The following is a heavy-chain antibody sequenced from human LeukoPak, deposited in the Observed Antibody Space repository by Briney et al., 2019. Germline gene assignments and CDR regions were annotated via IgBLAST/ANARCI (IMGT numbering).Heavy chain of an antibody. Sequence: SETLSLTCTVSGGSISSGDYYWSWIRQPPGKGLEWIGYIYCSGSTYYNPSLKSRVTISVDTSKNQFSLKLSSVTAADTAVYYCARESRDFWSGINWFDPWGQGTLVTVSS. CDR2: IYCSGST. CDR3: ARESRDFWSGINWFDP. V-gene: IGHV4-30-4*01. CDR1: GGSISSGDYY. J-gene: IGHJ5*02. D-gene: IGHD3-3*01.